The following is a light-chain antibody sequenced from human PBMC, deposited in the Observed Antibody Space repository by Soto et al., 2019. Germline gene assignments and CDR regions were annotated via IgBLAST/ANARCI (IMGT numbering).Light chain of an antibody. Sequence: EIVMTQSPATLSVSPGERTTLCCRASQSVGNNLAWYQQKPGQAPRLLIYGAYTRATGIPARFSGSGSGTDFTLTISSLQSEDFAVYYCQQYNNWPLTFGQGTKVDIK. CDR2: GAY. CDR3: QQYNNWPLT. CDR1: QSVGNN. V-gene: IGKV3-15*01. J-gene: IGKJ1*01.